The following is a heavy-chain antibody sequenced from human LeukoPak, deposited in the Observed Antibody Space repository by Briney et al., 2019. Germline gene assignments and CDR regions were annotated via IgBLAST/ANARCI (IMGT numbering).Heavy chain of an antibody. CDR3: ARDAVTYDAFDI. CDR2: VFYSGST. Sequence: SETLSLTCTVSGGSITNYYWNWIRRPPGKGLEWIGYVFYSGSTNYNPSLKSRATISVDTSKNQFSLKLSSVPAADTAVYYCARDAVTYDAFDIWGQGTMVTVSS. J-gene: IGHJ3*02. CDR1: GGSITNYY. D-gene: IGHD2-21*02. V-gene: IGHV4-59*01.